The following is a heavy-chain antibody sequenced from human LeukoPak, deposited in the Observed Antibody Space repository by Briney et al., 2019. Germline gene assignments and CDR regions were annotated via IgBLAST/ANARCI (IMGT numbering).Heavy chain of an antibody. V-gene: IGHV3-48*04. CDR3: ASETPVVTAKRFFDY. CDR2: ISGSSSTI. D-gene: IGHD2-21*02. J-gene: IGHJ4*02. Sequence: PGGSLRLSCAASGFTFSSFSMNWVRQAPGKGLEWVSYISGSSSTIYYADSVKGRFTISRDNAKNSLYLQMNSLRAEDTAVYYCASETPVVTAKRFFDYWGQGTLVTVSS. CDR1: GFTFSSFS.